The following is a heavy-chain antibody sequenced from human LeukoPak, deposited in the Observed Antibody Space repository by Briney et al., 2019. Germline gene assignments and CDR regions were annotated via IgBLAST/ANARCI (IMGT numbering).Heavy chain of an antibody. Sequence: PSETLSLTCTVSGGSISSSSYYWGWIRQPPGKGLEWIGSIYYSGSTYYNPSLKSRVTISVDTSKNQFSLKLSSVTAADTAVYYCARDRQQWVGGSAFDIWGQGTMVTVSS. CDR3: ARDRQQWVGGSAFDI. J-gene: IGHJ3*02. CDR1: GGSISSSSYY. CDR2: IYYSGST. D-gene: IGHD3-16*01. V-gene: IGHV4-39*02.